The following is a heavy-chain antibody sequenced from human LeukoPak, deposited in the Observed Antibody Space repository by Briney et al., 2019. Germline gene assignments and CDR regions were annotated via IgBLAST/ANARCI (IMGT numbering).Heavy chain of an antibody. CDR3: ARSSYYFWSGNFDY. D-gene: IGHD3-3*01. V-gene: IGHV1-2*02. J-gene: IGHJ4*02. CDR2: INPNSGDT. CDR1: GYTFTAYY. Sequence: ASVKVSCKASGYTFTAYYMYWVRQAPGQGLEWMGWINPNSGDTSYAQTFQGRVTMTRDKSISTAYLELSRLRSDDTAMYYCARSSYYFWSGNFDYWGQGALVTVSS.